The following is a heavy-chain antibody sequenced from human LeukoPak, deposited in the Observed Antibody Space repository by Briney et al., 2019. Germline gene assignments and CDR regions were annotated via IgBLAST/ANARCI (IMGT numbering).Heavy chain of an antibody. D-gene: IGHD3-22*01. V-gene: IGHV1-69*13. J-gene: IGHJ4*02. CDR3: ARRHSSGYYGSDY. CDR1: GGTFSSYA. CDR2: IIPIFGTA. Sequence: SVKVSCKASGGTFSSYAISWVRQAPGQGLEWMGGIIPIFGTANYAQKFQGRVTITADESTSTAYMELRSLRSDDTAVYYCARRHSSGYYGSDYWGQGTLVTVSS.